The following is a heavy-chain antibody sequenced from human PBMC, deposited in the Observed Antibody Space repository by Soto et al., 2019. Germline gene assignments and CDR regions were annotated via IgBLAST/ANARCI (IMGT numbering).Heavy chain of an antibody. V-gene: IGHV1-2*02. CDR1: GYIFTAYS. D-gene: IGHD2-15*01. CDR2: INPNSGDT. Sequence: ASVKVSCKASGYIFTAYSTHWVRQAPGQGLEWLGWINPNSGDTIYAQKFQDRVTMTCDTSVSTAYLELSSLSSDDTALYYCAREASAVVSLDYWGQGTLVTAPQ. J-gene: IGHJ4*02. CDR3: AREASAVVSLDY.